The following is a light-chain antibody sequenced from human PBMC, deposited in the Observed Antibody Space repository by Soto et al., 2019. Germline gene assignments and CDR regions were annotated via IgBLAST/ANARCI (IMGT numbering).Light chain of an antibody. Sequence: EIVLTQSPATLSSSPGERATLFCSASQSVSGYLAWYQQKPGQAPKLLIHDVSRMAPGVPARFSGSGSGTDFTLTISSLEPEDFAAYYCQQRSSWPITFGGGTKVEMK. V-gene: IGKV3-11*01. CDR2: DVS. J-gene: IGKJ4*01. CDR3: QQRSSWPIT. CDR1: QSVSGY.